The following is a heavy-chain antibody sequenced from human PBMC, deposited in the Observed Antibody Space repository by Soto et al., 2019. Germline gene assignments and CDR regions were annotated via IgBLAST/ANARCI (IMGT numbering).Heavy chain of an antibody. V-gene: IGHV1-46*03. J-gene: IGHJ3*02. CDR2: INPSGGST. CDR1: GYTFTSYD. Sequence: GASVKVSCKASGYTFTSYDINWVRQATGQGLEWLGIINPSGGSTSYAQKFQGRVTMTRDTSTSTVYMELSSLRSEDTAVYYCARGYCSRTSCYAPDKYAFDIWGQGTMVTVSS. D-gene: IGHD2-2*01. CDR3: ARGYCSRTSCYAPDKYAFDI.